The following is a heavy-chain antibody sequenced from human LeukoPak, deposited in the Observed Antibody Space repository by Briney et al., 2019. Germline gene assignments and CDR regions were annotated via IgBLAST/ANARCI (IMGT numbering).Heavy chain of an antibody. CDR3: AREPRIQLWLIDY. CDR1: GYTFTGCY. Sequence: ASVKVSCKASGYTFTGCYMHWVRQAPGQGLEWMGRINPNSGGTNYAQKFQGRVTMTRDTSISTAHMELSRLTSDDTAVYYCAREPRIQLWLIDYWGQGTLVTVSS. J-gene: IGHJ4*02. D-gene: IGHD5-18*01. CDR2: INPNSGGT. V-gene: IGHV1-2*06.